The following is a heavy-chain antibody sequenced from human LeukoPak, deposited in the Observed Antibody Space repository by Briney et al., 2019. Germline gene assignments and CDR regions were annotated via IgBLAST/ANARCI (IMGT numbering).Heavy chain of an antibody. CDR1: GGSISSSNW. V-gene: IGHV4-4*02. D-gene: IGHD3-3*01. CDR2: IYHSGST. J-gene: IGHJ6*02. CDR3: ARDPYDFWSGYYWGFLYYGMDV. Sequence: PSETLSLTCAVSGGSISSSNWWSWVRQPPGKGLEWIGEIYHSGSTNYNPSLKSRVTISVDKSKNQFSLKLSSVTAADTAVYYCARDPYDFWSGYYWGFLYYGMDVWGQGTTVTVSS.